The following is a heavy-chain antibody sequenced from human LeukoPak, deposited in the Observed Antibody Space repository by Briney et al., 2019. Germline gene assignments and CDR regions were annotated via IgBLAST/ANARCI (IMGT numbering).Heavy chain of an antibody. V-gene: IGHV4-59*08. CDR3: ARLGDYYDGYFQH. D-gene: IGHD3-22*01. CDR1: GGSISSYY. J-gene: IGHJ1*01. CDR2: IYYSGST. Sequence: SETLSLTCTVSGGSISSYYWSWIRQPPGKGLEWIGYIYYSGSTNYNPSLKSRVTISVDTSKNQFSLKLSSVTAADTAVYYCARLGDYYDGYFQHWGQGTLVTVSS.